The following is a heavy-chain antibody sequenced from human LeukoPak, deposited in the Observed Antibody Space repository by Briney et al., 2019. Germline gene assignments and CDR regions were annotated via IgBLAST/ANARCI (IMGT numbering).Heavy chain of an antibody. CDR2: ISYDGSNK. D-gene: IGHD6-19*01. V-gene: IGHV3-30-3*01. CDR1: GFTFSSYA. Sequence: GGSLRLSCAASGFTFSSYAMHWVRQAPGKGLEWVAVISYDGSNKYYADSVKGRFTISRDNSKNTLYLQMNSLRAEDTAVYYCARGPPLNSSDWSLDYWGQGTQVTVSS. J-gene: IGHJ4*02. CDR3: ARGPPLNSSDWSLDY.